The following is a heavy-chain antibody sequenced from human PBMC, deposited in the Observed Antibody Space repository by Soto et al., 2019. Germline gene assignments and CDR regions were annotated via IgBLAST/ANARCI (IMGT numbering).Heavy chain of an antibody. V-gene: IGHV4-34*01. CDR3: ARGRYFDWFNSHPYYYGMDV. CDR1: GGSFSGYY. CDR2: INHSGST. D-gene: IGHD3-9*01. Sequence: ETLSLTCAVYGGSFSGYYWCWIRQPPGKGLEWIGEINHSGSTNYNPSLKSRVTISVDTSKNQFSLKLSSVTAADTAVYYCARGRYFDWFNSHPYYYGMDVWGQGTTVTVSS. J-gene: IGHJ6*02.